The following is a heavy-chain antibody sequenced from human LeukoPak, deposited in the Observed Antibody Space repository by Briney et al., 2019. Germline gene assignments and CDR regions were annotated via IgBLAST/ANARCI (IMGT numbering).Heavy chain of an antibody. D-gene: IGHD1-1*01. V-gene: IGHV4-59*12. Sequence: PSETLSLTCTVSGGSISSYYWSWIRQPPGKGLEWIGSIYYSGSTYYNPSLKSRVTISVDTSKNQFSLKLSSVTAADTAVYYCARDHLDLYYYYGMDVWGQGTTVTVSS. CDR3: ARDHLDLYYYYGMDV. CDR1: GGSISSYY. CDR2: IYYSGST. J-gene: IGHJ6*02.